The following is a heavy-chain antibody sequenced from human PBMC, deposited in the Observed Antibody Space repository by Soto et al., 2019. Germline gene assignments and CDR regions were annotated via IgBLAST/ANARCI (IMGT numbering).Heavy chain of an antibody. V-gene: IGHV4-61*08. Sequence: SETLSLTCTVSGGSINSGGYYWSWIRQHPGKGLEWIGYIYYSGSTNYNPSLKSRVTISVDTSKNQFSLKLSSVTAADTAVYSCARSNGEYGAYWSQGTLVTVSS. D-gene: IGHD4-17*01. J-gene: IGHJ4*02. CDR3: ARSNGEYGAY. CDR2: IYYSGST. CDR1: GGSINSGGYY.